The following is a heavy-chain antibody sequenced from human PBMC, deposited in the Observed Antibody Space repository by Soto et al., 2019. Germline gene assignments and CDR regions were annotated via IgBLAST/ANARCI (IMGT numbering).Heavy chain of an antibody. CDR3: ARDHTKTPYQLLYVGYYYYGMDV. CDR2: ISSSSSYV. CDR1: GFTFSSYS. J-gene: IGHJ6*02. V-gene: IGHV3-21*01. Sequence: PGGSLRLSCAASGFTFSSYSMNWVRQAPGKGLEWVSSISSSSSYVYYADSVKGRFTISRDNAKNSLYLQMNSLRAEDTAVYYCARDHTKTPYQLLYVGYYYYGMDVWGQGTTVTVSS. D-gene: IGHD2-2*02.